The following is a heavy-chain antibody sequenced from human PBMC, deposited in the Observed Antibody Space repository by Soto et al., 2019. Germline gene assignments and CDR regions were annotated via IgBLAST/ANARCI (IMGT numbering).Heavy chain of an antibody. CDR1: GLTFSSYA. V-gene: IGHV3-30-3*01. D-gene: IGHD1-26*01. Sequence: GGSLRLSCSASGLTFSSYAMHWVRQAPGKGLEWVAVISYDGSNKYYADSVKGRFTISRDNSKNTLYLQMNSLRAEDTAVYYCASGDRSLDYWGQGTLVTVSS. CDR2: ISYDGSNK. J-gene: IGHJ4*02. CDR3: ASGDRSLDY.